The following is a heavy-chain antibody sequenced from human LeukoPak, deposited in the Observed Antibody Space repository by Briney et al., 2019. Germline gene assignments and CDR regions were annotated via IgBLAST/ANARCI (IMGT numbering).Heavy chain of an antibody. CDR1: GGSVSSGSYY. Sequence: PSETLSLTCTVSGGSVSSGSYYWSWIRQPPGKGLEWIGYIYYSGSTNYNPSLKSRVTISVDTSKNQFSLKLSSVTAADTAVYYCARGSGWGGKYQLDYWGQGTLVTVSS. J-gene: IGHJ4*02. CDR2: IYYSGST. V-gene: IGHV4-61*01. D-gene: IGHD6-19*01. CDR3: ARGSGWGGKYQLDY.